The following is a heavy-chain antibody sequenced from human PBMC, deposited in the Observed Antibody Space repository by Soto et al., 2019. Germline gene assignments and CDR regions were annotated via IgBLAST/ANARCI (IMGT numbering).Heavy chain of an antibody. CDR1: GGSISSYY. D-gene: IGHD5-18*01. Sequence: TSETLSLTCTVSGGSISSYYWSWIRQPPGKGLEWIGYIYYSGSTNYNPPLKSRVTISVDTSKNQFSLKLSSVTAADTAVYYCARDRGYSYGSLYYYYGMDVWGQGTTVTVSS. CDR2: IYYSGST. V-gene: IGHV4-59*01. J-gene: IGHJ6*02. CDR3: ARDRGYSYGSLYYYYGMDV.